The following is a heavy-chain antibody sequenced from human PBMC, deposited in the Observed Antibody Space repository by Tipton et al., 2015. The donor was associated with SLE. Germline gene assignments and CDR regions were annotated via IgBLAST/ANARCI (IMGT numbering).Heavy chain of an antibody. V-gene: IGHV3-33*01. Sequence: SLRLSCAASGFTFSRYGMHWVRQAPGKGLEWESNIWYDGSKKFYGQSVKGRFTISRDNSKNTVYLHMSSLRAEDTALYYCARDPTGTTDASDAFDMWGQGTRVTVSS. CDR2: IWYDGSKK. CDR1: GFTFSRYG. J-gene: IGHJ3*02. D-gene: IGHD1-1*01. CDR3: ARDPTGTTDASDAFDM.